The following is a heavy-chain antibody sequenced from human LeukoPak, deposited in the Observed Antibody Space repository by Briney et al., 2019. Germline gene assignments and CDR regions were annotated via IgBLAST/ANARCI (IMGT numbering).Heavy chain of an antibody. CDR3: ARLDPRGGAFDI. V-gene: IGHV4-59*08. D-gene: IGHD4-23*01. J-gene: IGHJ3*02. Sequence: PSETLSLTCTVSGGSISSYYWSCIRQPPGKGLEWIGYIYYSGSTNCNPSLKSRVTISVDTSKNQFSLKLSSVTAADTAVYYCARLDPRGGAFDIWGQGTMVTVSS. CDR1: GGSISSYY. CDR2: IYYSGST.